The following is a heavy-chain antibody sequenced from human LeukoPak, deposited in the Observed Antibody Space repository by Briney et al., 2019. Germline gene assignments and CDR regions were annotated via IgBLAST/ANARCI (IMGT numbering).Heavy chain of an antibody. CDR1: GGSVSSGDYY. CDR2: IYYSGTT. V-gene: IGHV4-30-4*01. CDR3: ARVSGVPAAAIYYFDY. D-gene: IGHD2-2*01. Sequence: SETLSLTCTVSGGSVSSGDYYWSWIRQPPGKGLEWIGYIYYSGTTDYNPSLKSRLTISVDSSKNQFSLKLSSVTAADTAVYYCARVSGVPAAAIYYFDYWGQGTLVTVSS. J-gene: IGHJ4*02.